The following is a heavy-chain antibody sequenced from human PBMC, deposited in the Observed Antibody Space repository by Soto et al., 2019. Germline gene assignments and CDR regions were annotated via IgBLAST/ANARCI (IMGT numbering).Heavy chain of an antibody. CDR3: ARHVLGATDYFDD. CDR2: IYPGDSDT. CDR1: GYRFTSYW. D-gene: IGHD1-26*01. J-gene: IGHJ4*02. V-gene: IGHV5-51*01. Sequence: GESLKISCKGSGYRFTSYWIGWVRQMPGKGLEWMGIIYPGDSDTRYSPSFQGQVTISADKSISTAYLQWSSLKASDTAMYYCARHVLGATDYFDDCGQRTLVSVSS.